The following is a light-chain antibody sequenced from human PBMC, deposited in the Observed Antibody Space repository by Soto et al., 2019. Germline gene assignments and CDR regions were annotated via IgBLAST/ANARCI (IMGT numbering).Light chain of an antibody. CDR3: SSYTSSSTPYV. CDR1: SSDVGAYNY. V-gene: IGLV2-14*01. J-gene: IGLJ1*01. CDR2: DVS. Sequence: QSALTQPASVSGSPGQSITISCTGTSSDVGAYNYVSWYQQHPGKAPKLMIYDVSNRPSGVSNRFSGSKSGNTASLTISGLQAEDEADYYCSSYTSSSTPYVFRTGTKLTVL.